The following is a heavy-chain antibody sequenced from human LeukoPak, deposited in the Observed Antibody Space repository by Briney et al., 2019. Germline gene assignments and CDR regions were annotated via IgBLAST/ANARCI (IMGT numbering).Heavy chain of an antibody. CDR2: INHSGST. V-gene: IGHV4-34*01. D-gene: IGHD2-2*01. Sequence: SETLSLTCAVSGGSLSGFYWSWIRQPPGKGLEWIGDINHSGSTNYNPSLKSRVTISVDTSKKQFSLKLSSVTAADTAVYYCARHVCSSTSCYGIVWFDPWGQGTLVTVSS. CDR3: ARHVCSSTSCYGIVWFDP. J-gene: IGHJ5*02. CDR1: GGSLSGFY.